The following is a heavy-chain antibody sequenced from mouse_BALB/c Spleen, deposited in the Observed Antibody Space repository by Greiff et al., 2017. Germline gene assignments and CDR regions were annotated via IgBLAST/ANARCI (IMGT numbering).Heavy chain of an antibody. V-gene: IGHV1-7*01. CDR1: GYTFTSYW. CDR2: INPSTGYT. CDR3: ARGGGHFDY. Sequence: QVHVKQSGAELAKPGASVKMSCKASGYTFTSYWMHWVKQRPGQGLEWIGYINPSTGYTEYNQKFKDKATLTADKSSSTAYMQLSSLTSEDSAVYYCARGGGHFDYWGQGTTLTVSS. J-gene: IGHJ2*01.